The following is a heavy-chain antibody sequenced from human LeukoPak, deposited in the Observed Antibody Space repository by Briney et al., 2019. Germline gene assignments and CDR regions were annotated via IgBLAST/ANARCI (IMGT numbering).Heavy chain of an antibody. D-gene: IGHD7-27*01. CDR1: GFTFSDHF. J-gene: IGHJ4*02. Sequence: PGGSLSLSCAVSGFTFSDHFLDWVRQAPGKGLEWVSNIRGSGPGSGSGTYYADSVKGRFIISRDDAKNSVYLQMNSLRIEDSAFYYCVRDVNWGFDSWGQGALVTVSS. CDR3: VRDVNWGFDS. V-gene: IGHV3-11*04. CDR2: IRGSGPGSGSGT.